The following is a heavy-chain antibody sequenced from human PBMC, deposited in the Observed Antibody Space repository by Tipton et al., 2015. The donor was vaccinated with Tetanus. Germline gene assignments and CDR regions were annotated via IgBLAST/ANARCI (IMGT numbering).Heavy chain of an antibody. J-gene: IGHJ6*02. Sequence: QVQLVQSGPEVKKPGASVKVSCKASGYTFTGYYMHWVRQAPGQGLEWMGWISAYNGNTNYAQKLQGRVTMTTDTSTSTAYMELRGLRSDDTAVYYCAAWRAAPPEEYYYYGMDVWGQGTTVTVSS. CDR3: AAWRAAPPEEYYYYGMDV. CDR1: GYTFTGYY. CDR2: ISAYNGNT. D-gene: IGHD6-6*01. V-gene: IGHV1-18*04.